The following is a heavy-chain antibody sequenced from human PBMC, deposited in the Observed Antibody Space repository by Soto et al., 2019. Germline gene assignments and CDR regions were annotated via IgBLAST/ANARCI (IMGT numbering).Heavy chain of an antibody. CDR2: IYPGDSDT. J-gene: IGHJ6*02. D-gene: IGHD3-3*01. CDR1: GYSFTSYW. V-gene: IGHV5-51*01. CDR3: ARRGQYYDFWSGSAYYYGMDV. Sequence: PGESLKISCKGSGYSFTSYWIGWVRQMPGKGLEWMGIIYPGDSDTRYSPSFQGQVTISADKSISTAYLQWSSLKASDTAMYYCARRGQYYDFWSGSAYYYGMDVWRQGTTVTVSS.